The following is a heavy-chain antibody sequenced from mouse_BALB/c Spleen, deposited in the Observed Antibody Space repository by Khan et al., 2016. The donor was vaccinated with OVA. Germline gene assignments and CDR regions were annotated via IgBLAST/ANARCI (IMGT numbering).Heavy chain of an antibody. J-gene: IGHJ4*01. CDR2: IWSDGST. CDR1: GFSLTNYG. CDR3: ARQPYYHYYIMDY. D-gene: IGHD2-10*01. Sequence: QVQLKQSGPGLVAPSQSLSLTCTISGFSLTNYGVHWVRPPPGKGLVWLGVIWSDGSTTYNSALKSRLSISKDNSKSQVFLKMNSLQTDDTAMYYCARQPYYHYYIMDYWGQGTSVTVSS. V-gene: IGHV2-6-1*01.